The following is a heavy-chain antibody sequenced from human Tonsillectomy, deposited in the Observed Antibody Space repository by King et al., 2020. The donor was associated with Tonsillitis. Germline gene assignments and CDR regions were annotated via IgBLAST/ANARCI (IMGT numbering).Heavy chain of an antibody. CDR3: ARGASYSNSYYGMDV. CDR1: GFTFSRYS. CDR2: ISYDGSDG. D-gene: IGHD4-11*01. V-gene: IGHV3-30*04. Sequence: QLVQSGGGVVQPGRSLRLSCAASGFTFSRYSMHWVRQTPGKGLEWVAVISYDGSDGYYADSVKGRFSISRDNSRNTLYLEMNSLIAEDTAVYYCARGASYSNSYYGMDVWGQGTTVTVSS. J-gene: IGHJ6*02.